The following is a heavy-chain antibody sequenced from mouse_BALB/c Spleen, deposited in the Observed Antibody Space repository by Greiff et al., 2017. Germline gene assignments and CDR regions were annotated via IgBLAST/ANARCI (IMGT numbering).Heavy chain of an antibody. V-gene: IGHV1S22*01. CDR1: GYTFTSYW. Sequence: LQQPGSELVRPGASVKLSCKASGYTFTSYWMHWVKQRPGQGLEWIGNIYPGSGSTNYDEKFKSKATLTVDTSSSTAYMQLSSLTSEDSAVYYCTRSKGNYDYAMDYWGQGTSVTVSS. J-gene: IGHJ4*01. CDR3: TRSKGNYDYAMDY. CDR2: IYPGSGST. D-gene: IGHD2-1*01.